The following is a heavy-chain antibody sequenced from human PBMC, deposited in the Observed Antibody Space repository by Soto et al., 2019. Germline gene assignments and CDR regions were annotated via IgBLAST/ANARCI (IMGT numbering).Heavy chain of an antibody. Sequence: PSETLSLTCTVSGGSISSYYWSWVRQPAGKGLEWIGRIYTSGSTDYKPSLKSRVTMSVDTSKNQFSLKLSSVTAADTATYYCAPSRRSSGDAFDIWGQGTMVTVSS. D-gene: IGHD6-6*01. J-gene: IGHJ3*02. CDR1: GGSISSYY. CDR3: APSRRSSGDAFDI. CDR2: IYTSGST. V-gene: IGHV4-4*07.